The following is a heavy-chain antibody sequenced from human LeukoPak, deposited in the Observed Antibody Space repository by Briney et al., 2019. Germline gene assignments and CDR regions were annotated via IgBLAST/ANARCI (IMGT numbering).Heavy chain of an antibody. Sequence: SETLSLTCYVSVVSISSTLYYCTWIRQAPGKGLEWIGSIYHSVRTYYNPSLNSRFTTSVETSKNQFTLKLISVTAADTAVYFCASVRKDILSGPTPGLPDAWGQGTLVTVSS. CDR1: VVSISSTLYY. J-gene: IGHJ5*02. CDR2: IYHSVRT. CDR3: ASVRKDILSGPTPGLPDA. D-gene: IGHD3-9*01. V-gene: IGHV4-39*01.